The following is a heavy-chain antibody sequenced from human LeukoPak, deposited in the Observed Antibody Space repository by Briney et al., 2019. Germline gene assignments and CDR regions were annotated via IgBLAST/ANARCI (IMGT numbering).Heavy chain of an antibody. CDR1: GYTFTSYG. CDR3: ASWSESEWELPLDY. J-gene: IGHJ4*02. CDR2: ISAYNGNT. V-gene: IGHV1-18*01. D-gene: IGHD1-26*01. Sequence: WASVKVSCKASGYTFTSYGISWVRQAPGQGLEWMGWISAYNGNTNYAQKLQGRVTMTTDTSTSTAYMELRSLRSDDTAVYYCASWSESEWELPLDYWGQGTLVTVSS.